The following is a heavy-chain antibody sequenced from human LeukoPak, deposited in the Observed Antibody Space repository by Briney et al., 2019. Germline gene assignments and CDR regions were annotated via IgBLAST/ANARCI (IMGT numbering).Heavy chain of an antibody. J-gene: IGHJ4*02. CDR1: GGSISSYY. Sequence: PSETLSLTCTVSGGSISSYYWSWIRQPPGKGLEWIGYIYYSGSTNYNPSLKSRVTISVDTSKNQFSLKLSSVTAADTAVYYCARSRLWTTPHFDYWGQGTLVTVSS. D-gene: IGHD5-18*01. CDR3: ARSRLWTTPHFDY. V-gene: IGHV4-59*08. CDR2: IYYSGST.